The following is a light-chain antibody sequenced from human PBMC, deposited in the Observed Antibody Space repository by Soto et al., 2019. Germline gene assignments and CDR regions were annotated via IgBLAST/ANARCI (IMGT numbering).Light chain of an antibody. CDR1: QTLSTY. CDR2: NAS. CDR3: QQYDRSPWT. Sequence: DIQMTQSPSTLSLSVGDRVTITCLASQTLSTYLAWYQQKPGQAPRLLIYNASNWASGIPSRFSGSGSGTDFTLTISRLQPEDFATYYCQQYDRSPWTFGQGTKVDIK. J-gene: IGKJ1*01. V-gene: IGKV1-5*01.